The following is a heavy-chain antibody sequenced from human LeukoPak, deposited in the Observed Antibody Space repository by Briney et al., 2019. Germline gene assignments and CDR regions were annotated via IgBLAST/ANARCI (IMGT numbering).Heavy chain of an antibody. CDR1: GASISGSGYY. CDR3: VKSGGYGLIDY. CDR2: IYYTGST. Sequence: PSETLSLTCAVSGASISGSGYYLGWIRQPPGKGLEWIGNIYYTGSTYYNASLQSRFTISIDMSKNQFSLRLSSVTAADTAMYYCVKSGGYGLIDYWGQGTLVTVSS. J-gene: IGHJ4*02. V-gene: IGHV4-39*01. D-gene: IGHD6-19*01.